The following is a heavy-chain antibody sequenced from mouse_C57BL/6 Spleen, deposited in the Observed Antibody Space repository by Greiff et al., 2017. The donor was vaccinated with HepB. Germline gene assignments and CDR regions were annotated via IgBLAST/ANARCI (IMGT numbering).Heavy chain of an antibody. CDR2: INPNNGGT. V-gene: IGHV1-18*01. CDR1: GYTFTDYN. J-gene: IGHJ2*01. Sequence: VQLKESGPELVKPGASVKIPCKASGYTFTDYNMDWVKQSHGKSLEWIGDINPNNGGTIYNQKFKGKATLTVDKSSSTAYMELRSLTSEDTAVYYCARRDGRRGGFDYWGQGTTLTVSS. D-gene: IGHD2-12*01. CDR3: ARRDGRRGGFDY.